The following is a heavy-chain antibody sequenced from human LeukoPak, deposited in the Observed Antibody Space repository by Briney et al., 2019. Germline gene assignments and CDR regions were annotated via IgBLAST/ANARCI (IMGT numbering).Heavy chain of an antibody. V-gene: IGHV4-59*01. CDR1: GGSISSYY. CDR3: ARGGPLDYSHHFDY. CDR2: IYYSGST. Sequence: SETLSLTCTVSGGSISSYYWSWIRQPPGKGLEWIGYIYYSGSTNYNPSLKSRVTISVDTSKNQFSLKLSSVTAADTAVYYCARGGPLDYSHHFDYWGQGTLVTVSS. D-gene: IGHD4-11*01. J-gene: IGHJ4*02.